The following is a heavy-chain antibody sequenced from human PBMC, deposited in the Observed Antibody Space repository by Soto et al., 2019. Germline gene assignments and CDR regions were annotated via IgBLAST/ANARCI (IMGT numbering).Heavy chain of an antibody. J-gene: IGHJ3*02. Sequence: EVQLLESGGGLVQPGGSLRLSCAASGLTFSSYAMSWVRQAPGKGLEWVSAISGSGAVTYYADSVKGRFTISRDNSKNTLYLQMNSQRAEDTAVYYCAKDKGCTSTTCHWNAFDIWGQGTMVTVSS. D-gene: IGHD2-2*01. CDR2: ISGSGAVT. V-gene: IGHV3-23*01. CDR3: AKDKGCTSTTCHWNAFDI. CDR1: GLTFSSYA.